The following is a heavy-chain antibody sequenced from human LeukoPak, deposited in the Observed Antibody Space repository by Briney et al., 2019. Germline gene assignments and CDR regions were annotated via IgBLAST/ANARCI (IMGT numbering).Heavy chain of an antibody. CDR3: ARMSWLLDY. Sequence: GGSLRLSCAASGFTFSSCEMNWVRQAPGKGLEWVSYISSSGSTIYYADSVKGRFTISRDNAKNSLYLQMNSLRAEDTAVYYCARMSWLLDYWGQGTLVTVSS. CDR2: ISSSGSTI. D-gene: IGHD5-12*01. V-gene: IGHV3-48*03. J-gene: IGHJ4*02. CDR1: GFTFSSCE.